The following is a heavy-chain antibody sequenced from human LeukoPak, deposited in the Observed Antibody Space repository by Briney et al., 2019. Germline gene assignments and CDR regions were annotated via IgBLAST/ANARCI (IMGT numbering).Heavy chain of an antibody. V-gene: IGHV4-34*01. CDR3: AKGGYYDVLDY. J-gene: IGHJ4*02. D-gene: IGHD3-10*02. CDR2: INHSGST. CDR1: GGSFSGYY. Sequence: KPSETLSLTCAVYGGSFSGYYWSWIRQPPGKGLEWIGEINHSGSTNYNPSLKSRVTISVDTSKNQFSLNLSSVTVADTAVYYCAKGGYYDVLDYWGQGTLVTVSS.